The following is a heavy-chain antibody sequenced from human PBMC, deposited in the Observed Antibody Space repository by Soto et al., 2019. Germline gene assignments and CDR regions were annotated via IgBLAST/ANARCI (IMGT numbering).Heavy chain of an antibody. CDR2: IKKKTDGGTA. CDR3: TTKAALHVGLDY. V-gene: IGHV3-15*01. CDR1: GLTLNNAG. J-gene: IGHJ4*02. D-gene: IGHD3-16*01. Sequence: EVQLVESGGGLVEPGRSLRLSCAVSGLTLNNAGMNWVRQAPGKELEWVGLIKKKTDGGTADYAAPVKSRFTIARDDSKNPLYLQMDSLKTEYSALYYCTTKAALHVGLDYWGQGTLVTVSS.